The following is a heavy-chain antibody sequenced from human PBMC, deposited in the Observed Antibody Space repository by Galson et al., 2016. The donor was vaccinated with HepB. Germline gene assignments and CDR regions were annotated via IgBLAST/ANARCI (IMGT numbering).Heavy chain of an antibody. V-gene: IGHV4-4*02. CDR3: ARDGWAATTRNAFDI. D-gene: IGHD2-15*01. J-gene: IGHJ3*02. CDR1: GAYLSSNNW. Sequence: SETLSLTCDVFGAYLSSNNWWSWVRQPPGKGLEWIGEIYHSGSTNYNPSLESRVTMSVDKSKNQFSLNLSSVTATDTAVYYCARDGWAATTRNAFDIWGQGTMVTVS. CDR2: IYHSGST.